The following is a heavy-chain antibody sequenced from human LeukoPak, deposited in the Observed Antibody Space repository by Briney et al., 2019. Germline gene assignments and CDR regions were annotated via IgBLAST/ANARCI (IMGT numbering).Heavy chain of an antibody. Sequence: SETLSLTCTVSGGSISSYYWSWIRQPPGKGLEWIGYIYTSGSTNYNPSLKRRGTIPVEKSKKQFSQKMRYVHAADTAVYYCARLTKRYYDFWSGYFNYYFDYWGQGTLVTVSS. CDR2: IYTSGST. CDR3: ARLTKRYYDFWSGYFNYYFDY. J-gene: IGHJ4*02. D-gene: IGHD3-3*01. V-gene: IGHV4-4*09. CDR1: GGSISSYY.